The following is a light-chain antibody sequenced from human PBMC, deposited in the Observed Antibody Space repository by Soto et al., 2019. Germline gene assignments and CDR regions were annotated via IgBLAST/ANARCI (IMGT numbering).Light chain of an antibody. CDR3: SSYAASNNFV. Sequence: QSALTQPPAASGSPGQSVAISCTGTSSVVGGYNYVSWYQQHPGKAPKLMIYEVTKRPSGVPDRFSGSKSGNTASLTVSGLQAEDEADYYCSSYAASNNFVLGSGTKGT. J-gene: IGLJ1*01. CDR1: SSVVGGYNY. V-gene: IGLV2-8*01. CDR2: EVT.